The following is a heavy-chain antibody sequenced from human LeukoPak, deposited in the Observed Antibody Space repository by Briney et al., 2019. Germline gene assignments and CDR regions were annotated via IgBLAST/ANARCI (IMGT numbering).Heavy chain of an antibody. CDR2: INHSGST. D-gene: IGHD3-9*01. Sequence: SETLSLTCNVSGDSISNFWWSWIRQPPGKGLEWIGEINHSGSTNYNPSLKSRVTISVDTSKNQFSLKLSSVTAADTAVYYCARGGYDILTGYPNNWFDPWGQGTLVTVSS. J-gene: IGHJ5*02. V-gene: IGHV4-34*01. CDR1: GDSISNFW. CDR3: ARGGYDILTGYPNNWFDP.